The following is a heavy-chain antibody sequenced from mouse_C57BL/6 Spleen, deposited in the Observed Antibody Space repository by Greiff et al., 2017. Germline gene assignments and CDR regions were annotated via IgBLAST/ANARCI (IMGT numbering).Heavy chain of an antibody. CDR2: IHPNSGST. V-gene: IGHV1-64*01. CDR3: ASYLLDYFDY. D-gene: IGHD2-1*01. CDR1: GYTFTSYW. J-gene: IGHJ2*01. Sequence: QVQLKQPGAELVKPGASVKLSCKASGYTFTSYWMHWVKQRPGQGLEWIGMIHPNSGSTNYNEKFKSKATLTVDKSSSTAYMQLSSLTSEDSAVYYCASYLLDYFDYWGQGTTLTVSS.